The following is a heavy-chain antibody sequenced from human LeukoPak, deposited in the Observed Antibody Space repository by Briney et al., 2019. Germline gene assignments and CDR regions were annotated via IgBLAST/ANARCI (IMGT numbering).Heavy chain of an antibody. CDR1: GGSISSGGYY. CDR2: IYYSGST. Sequence: PSETLSLTCTVSGGSISSGGYYWSWIRQPPGKGLEWIGYIYYSGSTYYNPSLKSRVTISVDTSKNQFSLKLSSVTAADTAVYYCARAPRYYYGSGSYHYHDYWGQGTLVTVSS. V-gene: IGHV4-31*03. J-gene: IGHJ4*02. D-gene: IGHD3-10*01. CDR3: ARAPRYYYGSGSYHYHDY.